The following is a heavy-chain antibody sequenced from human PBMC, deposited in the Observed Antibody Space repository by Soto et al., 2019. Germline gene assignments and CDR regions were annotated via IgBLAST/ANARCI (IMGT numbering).Heavy chain of an antibody. J-gene: IGHJ3*02. Sequence: QVQLVESGGGVVQPGRSLRLSCAASGFTFSSYGMHWVRQAPGKGLEWVAVIAYDGSNKYYADSVKGRFTISRDNSMNTLSLQMNSLRPEDTAVYYCAKEASSYGYLGTDASDIWGQGTMVTVSS. CDR2: IAYDGSNK. CDR3: AKEASSYGYLGTDASDI. D-gene: IGHD5-18*01. CDR1: GFTFSSYG. V-gene: IGHV3-30*18.